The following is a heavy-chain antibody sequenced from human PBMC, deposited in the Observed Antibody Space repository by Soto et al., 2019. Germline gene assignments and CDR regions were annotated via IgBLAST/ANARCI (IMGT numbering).Heavy chain of an antibody. CDR2: IWYDGSDK. V-gene: IGHV3-33*01. D-gene: IGHD4-4*01. J-gene: IGHJ3*02. CDR3: ARDRYPNYPPDAFDI. Sequence: GGPLRLSCAASGFTLSSNGMHWVRQAPGKGLEWVAFIWYDGSDKYYADSVKGRFTISRDNSKNTLYLQMNSLRAEDTAVYYCARDRYPNYPPDAFDIWGQGTLVTVSS. CDR1: GFTLSSNG.